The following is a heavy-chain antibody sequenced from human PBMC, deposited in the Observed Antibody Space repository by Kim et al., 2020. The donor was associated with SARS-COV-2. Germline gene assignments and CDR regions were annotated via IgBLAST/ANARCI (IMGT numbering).Heavy chain of an antibody. D-gene: IGHD3-10*01. V-gene: IGHV1-18*04. CDR1: GYTFTSYG. J-gene: IGHJ5*02. CDR3: ARLELLWFGESHRWLDP. Sequence: ASVKVSCKASGYTFTSYGFSWVRQAPGQGLEWMGWISGYNGNPNYAEKLQGRVTMTTDTSTDTAYMELRSLRSDDTAVYYCARLELLWFGESHRWLDPWGQGTLVTVSS. CDR2: ISGYNGNP.